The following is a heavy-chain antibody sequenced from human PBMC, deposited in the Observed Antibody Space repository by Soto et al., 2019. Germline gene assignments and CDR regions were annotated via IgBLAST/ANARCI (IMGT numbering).Heavy chain of an antibody. V-gene: IGHV3-21*01. CDR2: ISSSSSYI. CDR3: ARALYSSLDAFDI. J-gene: IGHJ3*02. D-gene: IGHD6-6*01. Sequence: GGSLRLSCAASGFTFSSYSMNWVRQAPGKGLEWVSSISSSSSYIYYADSVKGRFTISRDNSKNTLYLQMNSLRAEDTAVYYCARALYSSLDAFDIWGQGTMVTVSS. CDR1: GFTFSSYS.